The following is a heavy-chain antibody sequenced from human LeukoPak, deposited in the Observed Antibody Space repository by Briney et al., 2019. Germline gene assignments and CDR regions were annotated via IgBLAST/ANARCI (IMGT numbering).Heavy chain of an antibody. J-gene: IGHJ4*02. V-gene: IGHV3-74*01. CDR1: GFTFSSYW. CDR3: ARVIAAPPFDY. D-gene: IGHD6-6*01. Sequence: GGSLRLSCAASGFTFSSYWMHWVRQAPGKGLVWVSRINTDGSSTSYADSMKGRFTISRDNAKNTLYLQMNSLRAEDTAVYYCARVIAAPPFDYWGRGTLVIVSS. CDR2: INTDGSST.